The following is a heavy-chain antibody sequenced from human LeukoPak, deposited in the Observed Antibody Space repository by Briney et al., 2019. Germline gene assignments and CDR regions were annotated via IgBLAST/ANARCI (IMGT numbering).Heavy chain of an antibody. CDR3: AKRGVVIRVILVGFHKEAYYFDS. CDR1: GITLSNYD. CDR2: ISDSGGRT. J-gene: IGHJ4*02. D-gene: IGHD3-10*01. Sequence: GGSLRLSCAVSGITLSNYDMRWVRQAPGKGLEWVAAISDSGGRTNYADSVKGRFTISRDNSKNTLYLQMNSLRAEDTAVYFCAKRGVVIRVILVGFHKEAYYFDSWGQGALVTVSS. V-gene: IGHV3-23*01.